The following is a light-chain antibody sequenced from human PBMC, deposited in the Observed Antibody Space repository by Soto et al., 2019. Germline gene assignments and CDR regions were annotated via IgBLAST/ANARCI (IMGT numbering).Light chain of an antibody. J-gene: IGKJ1*01. CDR1: QSISSY. CDR3: QQSYSTLAWT. Sequence: DIQMTQSPSSLSASVGDRVTITCRASQSISSYLNWYQQKPGKAPKLLIYAASSLQSGVPSRFSGSGSGTDFTLTISSLQPEDFPTYYCQQSYSTLAWTFGKGTKVEIK. V-gene: IGKV1-39*01. CDR2: AAS.